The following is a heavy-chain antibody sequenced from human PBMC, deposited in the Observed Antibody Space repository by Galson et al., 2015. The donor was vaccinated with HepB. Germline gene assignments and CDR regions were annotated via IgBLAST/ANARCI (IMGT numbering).Heavy chain of an antibody. J-gene: IGHJ4*02. V-gene: IGHV1-3*01. D-gene: IGHD6-19*01. Sequence: SVKVSCKAFGYTFTSYAMHWVRQAPGQRLEWMGWINADNGNTKYSQKFQGRVTITRDTSASTAYMELSSLRSEDTAVYYCALNGAVAGTGLRYWGQGTLVTVSS. CDR1: GYTFTSYA. CDR3: ALNGAVAGTGLRY. CDR2: INADNGNT.